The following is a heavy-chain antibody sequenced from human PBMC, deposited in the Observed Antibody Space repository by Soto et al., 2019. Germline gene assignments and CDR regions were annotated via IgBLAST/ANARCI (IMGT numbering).Heavy chain of an antibody. D-gene: IGHD6-6*01. CDR1: GSSISSSSYY. V-gene: IGHV4-39*01. CDR2: IYYSGST. Sequence: PSETLSLTCIVSGSSISSSSYYWGWIRQPPGKGLEWIGSIYYSGSTYYNPSLKSRVTISVDTSKNQFSLKLCSVTAADTAVFHCARHRARNWFDPWGQGTLVTVSS. CDR3: ARHRARNWFDP. J-gene: IGHJ5*02.